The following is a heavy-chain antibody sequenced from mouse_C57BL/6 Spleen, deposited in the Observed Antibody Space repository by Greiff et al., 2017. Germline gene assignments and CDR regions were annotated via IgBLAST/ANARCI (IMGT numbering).Heavy chain of an antibody. D-gene: IGHD2-2*01. Sequence: QVQLQQSGAELVRPGASVTLSCKASGYTFTDYEMHWVKQTPVHGLEWIGAIDPETGGTAYNQKFKGKALLTADKSSSTAYMELRSLTSEDSAVYYCTKSMVTTEYYFDYWGQGTTLTVSS. V-gene: IGHV1-15*01. CDR1: GYTFTDYE. J-gene: IGHJ2*01. CDR3: TKSMVTTEYYFDY. CDR2: IDPETGGT.